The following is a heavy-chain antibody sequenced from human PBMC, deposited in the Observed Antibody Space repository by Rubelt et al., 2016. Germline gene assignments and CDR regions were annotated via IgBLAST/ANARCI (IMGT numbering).Heavy chain of an antibody. D-gene: IGHD5-24*01. CDR3: ARAERWLQGGDYYYAMDV. J-gene: IGHJ6*02. CDR1: GGSVISNY. V-gene: IGHV4-59*08. Sequence: GGSVISNYCSWIRQPPGKGLEWIGYIYYSGSSNYNPSLKSRVIMSVDTSKNQFSLKLSSVTAADTAVYFCARAERWLQGGDYYYAMDVWGQGTTVTVSS. CDR2: IYYSGSS.